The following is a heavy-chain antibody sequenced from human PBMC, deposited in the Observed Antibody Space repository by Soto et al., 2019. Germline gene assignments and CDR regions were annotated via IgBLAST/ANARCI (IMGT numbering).Heavy chain of an antibody. V-gene: IGHV4-61*01. J-gene: IGHJ4*02. D-gene: IGHD5-12*01. CDR3: ARDHSGCFFDY. CDR1: GGSVSSGSYL. Sequence: PSETLSLTCTVSGGSVSSGSYLWNWMRQPPGKGLEWIGYIYYSGSTNYNPSLKSRVTISVDTSKNQFSLKLRSVTAADTAVYYCARDHSGCFFDYWGQGTLVTVSS. CDR2: IYYSGST.